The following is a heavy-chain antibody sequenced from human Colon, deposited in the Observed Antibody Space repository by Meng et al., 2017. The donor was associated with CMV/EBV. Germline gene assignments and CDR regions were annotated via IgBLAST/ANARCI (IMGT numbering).Heavy chain of an antibody. V-gene: IGHV1-8*01. CDR1: GYPFTNYN. D-gene: IGHD2-21*01. CDR2: MNPNSGET. CDR3: AVIIPATDYSYGTDV. Sequence: ASVKVSCKASGYPFTNYNINWVRQATGQGLEWMGWMNPNSGETGFVQKFQGRITMTRDTSISTAYLELSTLKSEDTALYFCAVIIPATDYSYGTDVWGQGTTVTVSS. J-gene: IGHJ6*02.